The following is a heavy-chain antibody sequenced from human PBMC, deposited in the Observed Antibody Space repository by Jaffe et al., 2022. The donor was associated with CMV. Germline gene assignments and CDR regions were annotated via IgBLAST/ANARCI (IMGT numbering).Heavy chain of an antibody. CDR2: IYSGGST. J-gene: IGHJ6*02. D-gene: IGHD4-4*01. CDR1: GFTVSSNY. CDR3: ASTHDYSNHTPLLYYYYGMDV. V-gene: IGHV3-53*01. Sequence: EVQLVESGGGLIQPGGSLRLSCAASGFTVSSNYMSWVRQAPGKGLEWVSVIYSGGSTYYADSVKGRFTISRDNSKNTLYLQMNSLRAEDTAVYYCASTHDYSNHTPLLYYYYGMDVWGQGTTVTVSS.